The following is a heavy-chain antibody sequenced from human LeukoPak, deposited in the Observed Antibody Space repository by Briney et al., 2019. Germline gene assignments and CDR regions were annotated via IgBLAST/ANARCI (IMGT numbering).Heavy chain of an antibody. CDR2: MYASGSP. V-gene: IGHV4-4*07. D-gene: IGHD1-1*01. CDR1: GGSISSYY. CDR3: ARDRPTGTTGGLDC. J-gene: IGHJ4*02. Sequence: SETLSLTCTVYGGSISSYYWSWIRQPAGKGLEWIGRMYASGSPSYYPSLKSRVTMSVDTSKNQFSLKLSSVTAADTAVYYCARDRPTGTTGGLDCWGQGTLVTVAS.